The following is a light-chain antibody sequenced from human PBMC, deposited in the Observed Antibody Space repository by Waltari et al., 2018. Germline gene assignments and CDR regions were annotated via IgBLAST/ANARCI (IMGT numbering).Light chain of an antibody. Sequence: QSVLTQPPSASGTPGQRVTLSCSGRASNIRGHLVNWYQQLPGKAPKLLIYRSDQRPSGVPDRFSGSKTGTSASLAISGLQSDDEADYFCASWDDSLNGHWVFGGGTKVIVL. V-gene: IGLV1-44*01. J-gene: IGLJ3*02. CDR2: RSD. CDR1: ASNIRGHL. CDR3: ASWDDSLNGHWV.